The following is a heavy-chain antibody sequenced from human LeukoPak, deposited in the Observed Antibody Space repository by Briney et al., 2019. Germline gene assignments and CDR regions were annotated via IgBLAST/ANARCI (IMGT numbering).Heavy chain of an antibody. V-gene: IGHV4-4*07. J-gene: IGHJ4*02. Sequence: SETLSLTCTVSGGSISSYYWSWIRQPAGKGPEWIGRIYASGSTSYNPSLKSRVTMSIDTSKNQFSLKLSSVTAADTAVYYCARVYSSSSGTTFDYWGQGALVTVSS. CDR3: ARVYSSSSGTTFDY. CDR1: GGSISSYY. D-gene: IGHD6-6*01. CDR2: IYASGST.